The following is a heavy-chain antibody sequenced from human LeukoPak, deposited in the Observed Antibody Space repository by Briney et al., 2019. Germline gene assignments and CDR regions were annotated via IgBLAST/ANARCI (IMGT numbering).Heavy chain of an antibody. D-gene: IGHD6-13*01. CDR1: GYTFTSYA. Sequence: ASVKVSCKASGYTFTSYAMNWVRQATGQGLEWMGWMNPNSGNTGYAQKFQGRVTMTTDTSTSTAYMELRSLRSDDTAVYYCARDFYSSSWYEYWGQGTLVAVSS. J-gene: IGHJ4*02. V-gene: IGHV1-8*02. CDR2: MNPNSGNT. CDR3: ARDFYSSSWYEY.